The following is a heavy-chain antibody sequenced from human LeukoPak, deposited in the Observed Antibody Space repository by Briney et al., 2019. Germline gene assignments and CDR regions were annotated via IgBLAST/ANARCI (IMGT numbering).Heavy chain of an antibody. CDR1: GYTFTNYY. CDR2: INASGGGT. CDR3: ARDPDYGDYGRGDYYYGMDV. D-gene: IGHD4-17*01. Sequence: ASVKVSRKASGYTFTNYYMQWVRQAPGQGLEWMGIINASGGGTRYAQKFQGRVTMTRDTSTNTVYMEMSSLRSEDTAVYYCARDPDYGDYGRGDYYYGMDVWGQGTTVIVSS. V-gene: IGHV1-46*01. J-gene: IGHJ6*02.